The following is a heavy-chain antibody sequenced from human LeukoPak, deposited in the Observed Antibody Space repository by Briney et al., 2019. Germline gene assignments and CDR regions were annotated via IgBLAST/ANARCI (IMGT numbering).Heavy chain of an antibody. CDR3: ARLYDSSGYFDY. CDR1: GGSIRNYY. CDR2: IYTSGST. V-gene: IGHV4-4*07. Sequence: SETLSLTCTVSGGSIRNYYWSWIRQPAGKGLEWIGRIYTSGSTNYNPSLKSRVTMSVDTSKNQFSLKLSSVTAADTAVYYCARLYDSSGYFDYWGQGTLVTVSS. J-gene: IGHJ4*02. D-gene: IGHD3-22*01.